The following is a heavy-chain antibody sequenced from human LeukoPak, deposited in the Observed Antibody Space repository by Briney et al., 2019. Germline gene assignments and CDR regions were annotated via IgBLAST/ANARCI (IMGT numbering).Heavy chain of an antibody. CDR1: GFTFSSYS. J-gene: IGHJ4*02. CDR3: AKEALGIVFEY. V-gene: IGHV3-23*01. Sequence: GGSLRLSCAASGFTFSSYSMSWVRQAPGKGLEWVSAISGSGDNTYYADPVKGRFTIARDSSKNTLYLQMNSLRAEDTAVYYCAKEALGIVFEYWGQGTLVTVSS. CDR2: ISGSGDNT. D-gene: IGHD3-10*02.